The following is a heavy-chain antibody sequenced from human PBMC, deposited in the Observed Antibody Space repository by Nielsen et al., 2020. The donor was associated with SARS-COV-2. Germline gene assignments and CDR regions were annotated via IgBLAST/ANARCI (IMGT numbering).Heavy chain of an antibody. CDR2: ISASSTYT. J-gene: IGHJ3*02. CDR1: GFTFSDSY. V-gene: IGHV3-11*03. Sequence: GGSLRLSCVASGFTFSDSYMTWVRQAPGKGLEWVSFISASSTYTNYGDSMKGRFTISRDNAKNSVFLQMDSLRAEDTAVYYCARMIPFSGTLQSGFDIWGQGTMVTVSS. CDR3: ARMIPFSGTLQSGFDI. D-gene: IGHD1-26*01.